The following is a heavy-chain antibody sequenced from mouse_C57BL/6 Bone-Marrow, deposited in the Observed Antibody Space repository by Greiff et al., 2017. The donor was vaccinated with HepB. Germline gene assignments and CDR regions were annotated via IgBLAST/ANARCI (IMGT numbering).Heavy chain of an antibody. J-gene: IGHJ3*01. CDR3: ARETGITSVVAPFAY. D-gene: IGHD1-1*01. V-gene: IGHV1-72*01. CDR1: GYTFTSYW. CDR2: IDPNSGGT. Sequence: VQLQQPGAELVKPGASVKLSCKASGYTFTSYWMHWVKQRPGRGLEWIGRIDPNSGGTKYNEKFKSKSTLTVDKPSSTAYMQLSSLTSEDSAVYYCARETGITSVVAPFAYWGQGTLVTVSA.